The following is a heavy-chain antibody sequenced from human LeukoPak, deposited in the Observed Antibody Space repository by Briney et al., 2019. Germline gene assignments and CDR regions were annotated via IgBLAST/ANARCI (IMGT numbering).Heavy chain of an antibody. J-gene: IGHJ2*01. V-gene: IGHV3-23*01. CDR3: ARVGPLATRSAGHYYFDL. CDR1: GLTFSSYA. CDR2: VSDKGDAT. Sequence: GGSLRLSCAASGLTFSSYAMSWVRRAPGKGLEWFSTVSDKGDATAHADSVKGRFTISRDNAKNTLSLLMNILRAEDTAVYYCARVGPLATRSAGHYYFDLWGRGTLVTVSS. D-gene: IGHD3-10*01.